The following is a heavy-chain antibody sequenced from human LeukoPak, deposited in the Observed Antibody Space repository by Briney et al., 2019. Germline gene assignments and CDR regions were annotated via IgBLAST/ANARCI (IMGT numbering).Heavy chain of an antibody. CDR1: GFTFSSYW. Sequence: GGSLRLSCAASGFTFSSYWMHWVRQAPGKGLVWVSRINSDGSSTSYADSVKGRFTISRDNAKNTLYLQMNSLRAEDTAVYYCAREVRMITFGGANQWFDPWGQGTLGTVSS. D-gene: IGHD3-16*01. CDR3: AREVRMITFGGANQWFDP. CDR2: INSDGSST. J-gene: IGHJ5*02. V-gene: IGHV3-74*01.